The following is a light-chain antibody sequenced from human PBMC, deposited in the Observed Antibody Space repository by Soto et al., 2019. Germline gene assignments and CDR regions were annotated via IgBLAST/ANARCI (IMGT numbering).Light chain of an antibody. V-gene: IGLV2-11*01. CDR3: SSYAGNYIYV. Sequence: QSVLTQPRSVSGSPGQSVAISCTGTNSDVGGYNHVSWYQQHPGKAPKVMIYSVTKRPSGVPDRFSGSKSGNTASLTTSGLQAEDEADYYCSSYAGNYIYVFGTGTKVTVL. J-gene: IGLJ1*01. CDR2: SVT. CDR1: NSDVGGYNH.